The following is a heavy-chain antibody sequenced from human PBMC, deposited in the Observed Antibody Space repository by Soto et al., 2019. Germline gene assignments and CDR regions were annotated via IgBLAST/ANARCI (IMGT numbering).Heavy chain of an antibody. CDR2: VICNFDTA. V-gene: IGHV1-69*06. CDR1: GGTLSSYI. J-gene: IGHJ4*02. Sequence: QVQLVQSGAEVKKPGSSVKVSCKASGGTLSSYIVTWVRQAPGQGLEWMGGVICNFDTANYAQKLQGRVTITADKSTDTVYTALSGLRFDDTAVYYCASALVGEPVAFDYWGQGTPVTVSS. D-gene: IGHD3-16*01. CDR3: ASALVGEPVAFDY.